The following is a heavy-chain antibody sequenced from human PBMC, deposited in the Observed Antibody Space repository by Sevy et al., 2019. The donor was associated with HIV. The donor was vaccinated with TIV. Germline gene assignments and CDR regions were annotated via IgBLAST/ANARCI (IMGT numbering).Heavy chain of an antibody. D-gene: IGHD6-13*01. CDR2: ISAYNGNT. Sequence: ASVKVSCKASGYTFTSYGISWVRQAPGQGLEWMGWISAYNGNTNYAQKLQGRVTMTTDTSTSTAYMELRSLRSDDTAVYYCARVRSSSSWYYYGMDVWGQWTTVTVSS. CDR3: ARVRSSSSWYYYGMDV. J-gene: IGHJ6*02. V-gene: IGHV1-18*01. CDR1: GYTFTSYG.